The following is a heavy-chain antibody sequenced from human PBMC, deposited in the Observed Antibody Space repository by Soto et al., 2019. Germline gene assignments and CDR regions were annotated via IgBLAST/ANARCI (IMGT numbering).Heavy chain of an antibody. D-gene: IGHD1-26*01. CDR1: GYTFTLYG. CDR2: INTYNGNT. CDR3: ARDRRPFLWGALASFYFDF. V-gene: IGHV1-18*01. J-gene: IGHJ4*02. Sequence: QVQLVQSGTEVKKPGASVKVSCKASGYTFTLYGVSWVRQAPGQGLEWMGRINTYNGNTNYAQKLQDRVTMTTDTSTSTVYMELRSLKSDDTAVYYCARDRRPFLWGALASFYFDFWGQGTLVSVSS.